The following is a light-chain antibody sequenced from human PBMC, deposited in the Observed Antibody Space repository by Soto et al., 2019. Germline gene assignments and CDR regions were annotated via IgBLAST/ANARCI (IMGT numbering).Light chain of an antibody. J-gene: IGLJ1*01. CDR1: SSDVGAYNF. CDR3: MSFTSSNTYV. Sequence: QSALTQPASVSGSPGQSITISCTGTSSDVGAYNFVSWYQHHPDKAPKVVIYDVANRPSGVSYRFSASKSGNTASLTISGLQAEYEADYYCMSFTSSNTYVFGTGTKLTVL. V-gene: IGLV2-14*03. CDR2: DVA.